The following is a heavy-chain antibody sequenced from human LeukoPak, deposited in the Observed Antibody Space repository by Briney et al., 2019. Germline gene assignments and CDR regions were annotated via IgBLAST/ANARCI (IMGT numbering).Heavy chain of an antibody. CDR3: ARTSTGIAAA. D-gene: IGHD6-13*01. V-gene: IGHV4-31*03. J-gene: IGHJ5*02. Sequence: SETLSLTCTDSGGSISSGGYYWSWIRQHPGKGLEWIGYIYYSGSTYYNPSLKSRVTISVDTSKNQFSLKLSSVTAADTAVYYCARTSTGIAAAWGQGTLVTVSS. CDR1: GGSISSGGYY. CDR2: IYYSGST.